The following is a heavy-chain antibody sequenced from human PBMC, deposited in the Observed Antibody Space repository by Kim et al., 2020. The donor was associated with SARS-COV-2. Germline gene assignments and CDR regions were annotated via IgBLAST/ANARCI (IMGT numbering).Heavy chain of an antibody. V-gene: IGHV4-39*01. J-gene: IGHJ4*02. D-gene: IGHD3-22*01. CDR3: VRLPSNYYDSSGYFV. Sequence: PSLNSRILMSIDTSKNQFSLKLSSVAAADTAVYYCVRLPSNYYDSSGYFVWGQGTLVTVSS.